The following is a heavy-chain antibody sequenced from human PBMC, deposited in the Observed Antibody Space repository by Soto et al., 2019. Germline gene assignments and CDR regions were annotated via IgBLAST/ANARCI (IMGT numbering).Heavy chain of an antibody. CDR2: IYYSGST. D-gene: IGHD3-10*01. V-gene: IGHV4-31*03. CDR1: GGSISSGGYY. CDR3: ARYRSGSYYRSYYFDY. Sequence: SETLSLTCTVSGGSISSGGYYWSWIRQHPGKGLEWIGYIYYSGSTYYNPSLKSRVTISVDTSKNQFSLKLSSVTAADTAVYYCARYRSGSYYRSYYFDYRGQGTLVTVSS. J-gene: IGHJ4*02.